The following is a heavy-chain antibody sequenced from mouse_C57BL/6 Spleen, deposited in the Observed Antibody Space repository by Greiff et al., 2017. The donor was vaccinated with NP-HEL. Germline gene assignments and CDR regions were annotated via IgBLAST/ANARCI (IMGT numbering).Heavy chain of an antibody. Sequence: VQLQHSGPELVKPGASVKISCKASGYSFTGYYMNWVKQSPEKSLEWIGELNPSTGDTTYNQKFKAKATLTVDKSSSTAYMQLKSLTSEDSAVYNGTRKCGREYEIEYWGKGTTVTVYS. CDR3: TRKCGREYEIEY. V-gene: IGHV1-42*01. D-gene: IGHD1-1*01. CDR2: LNPSTGDT. J-gene: IGHJ4*01. CDR1: GYSFTGYY.